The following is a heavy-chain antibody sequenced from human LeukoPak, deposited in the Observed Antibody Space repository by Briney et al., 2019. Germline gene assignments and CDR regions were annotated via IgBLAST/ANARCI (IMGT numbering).Heavy chain of an antibody. CDR2: INPSDGST. CDR3: ARSVTIFGVATLGY. CDR1: GYTFTVYH. V-gene: IGHV1-46*01. J-gene: IGHJ4*02. D-gene: IGHD3-3*01. Sequence: ASVKVSCKASGYTFTVYHMHWVRQAPGQGLEWMGIINPSDGSTTYAQKFQGRVSITRDMSTSTIYMELSSLRSDDTAVYYCARSVTIFGVATLGYWGQGTPVTVSS.